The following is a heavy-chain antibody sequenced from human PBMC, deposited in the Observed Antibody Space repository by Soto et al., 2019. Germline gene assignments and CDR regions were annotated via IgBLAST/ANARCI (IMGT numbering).Heavy chain of an antibody. Sequence: QVQLVESGGGVVQPGRSLRLSCVGSGFPFWHYGMHWVRQAPGKGLEWVEVIWSDGKKESYADFVKGRFAISRDNFKDTLYLQMNRLRAEDTAVYYCARDRDGGWFHMDVWGQGTTVTVSS. J-gene: IGHJ6*02. CDR3: ARDRDGGWFHMDV. CDR1: GFPFWHYG. V-gene: IGHV3-33*01. CDR2: IWSDGKKE. D-gene: IGHD6-19*01.